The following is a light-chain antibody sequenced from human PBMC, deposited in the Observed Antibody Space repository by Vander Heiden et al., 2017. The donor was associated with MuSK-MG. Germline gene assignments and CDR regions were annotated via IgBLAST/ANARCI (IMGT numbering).Light chain of an antibody. J-gene: IGKJ1*01. V-gene: IGKV3-20*01. CDR1: QSVRSY. Sequence: EVGLTQSPGTLSLSPGERVTLSCWASQSVRSYLAWYQQKPGQAPRLLIYGASSRAAGIPDRFSASGSGTGFSLTISRLDPEDFAVYFCQQYDNAPWTFGQGTKVEIK. CDR2: GAS. CDR3: QQYDNAPWT.